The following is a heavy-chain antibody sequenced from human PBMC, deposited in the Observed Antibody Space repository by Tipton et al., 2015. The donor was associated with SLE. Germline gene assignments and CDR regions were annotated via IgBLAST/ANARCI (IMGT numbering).Heavy chain of an antibody. Sequence: LRLSCTVSGGSISSGGYYWSWIRQHPGKGLEWIGYIYYSGSTYYNPSLKSRVTISVDTSKNQFSLKLSSVTAADTAVYYCASLTIDTASFDYWGQGTLVTVSS. CDR2: IYYSGST. J-gene: IGHJ4*02. CDR3: ASLTIDTASFDY. V-gene: IGHV4-31*02. D-gene: IGHD5-18*01. CDR1: GGSISSGGYY.